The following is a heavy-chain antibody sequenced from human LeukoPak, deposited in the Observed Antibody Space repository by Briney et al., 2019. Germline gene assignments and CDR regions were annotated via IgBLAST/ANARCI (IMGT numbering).Heavy chain of an antibody. J-gene: IGHJ6*02. CDR3: ARAVSPPAFYGMDV. D-gene: IGHD1-14*01. CDR2: INPNSGGT. Sequence: ASVKVSCKASGYTFTGYYMHWVRQAPGQGLEWMGWINPNSGGTNYAQKFQGWVTMTRDTSISTAYMELSRLRSDDTAVYYCARAVSPPAFYGMDVWGQGTTVTVSS. V-gene: IGHV1-2*04. CDR1: GYTFTGYY.